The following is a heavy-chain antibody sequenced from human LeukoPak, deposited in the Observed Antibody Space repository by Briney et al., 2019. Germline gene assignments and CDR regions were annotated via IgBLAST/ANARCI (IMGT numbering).Heavy chain of an antibody. V-gene: IGHV3-23*01. D-gene: IGHD6-13*01. CDR1: GFTFSSYA. J-gene: IGHJ4*02. CDR3: VTVGKYKSSWYGVY. CDR2: ISGSDGST. Sequence: GGSLRLSCAASGFTFSSYAMSWVRQAPGKGLEWVSAISGSDGSTYYADSVKGRFTISRDNSKNTLFLQMRRLRAEDTAVYYCVTVGKYKSSWYGVYWGQGALVTVSP.